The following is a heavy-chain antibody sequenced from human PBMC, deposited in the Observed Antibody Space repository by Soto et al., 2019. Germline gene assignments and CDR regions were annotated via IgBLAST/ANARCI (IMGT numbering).Heavy chain of an antibody. V-gene: IGHV1-46*01. D-gene: IGHD6-13*01. CDR3: ARDGIAAAGRMRYYYYGMDI. CDR1: GYTFTSSY. Sequence: ASVKVSCKASGYTFTSSYMNWVRQSPGQGLEWMGIINPSGGSTSYAQKLQGRVTMTRDTSTSTVYMELSSLRSEDTAVYCCARDGIAAAGRMRYYYYGMDIWG. CDR2: INPSGGST. J-gene: IGHJ6*02.